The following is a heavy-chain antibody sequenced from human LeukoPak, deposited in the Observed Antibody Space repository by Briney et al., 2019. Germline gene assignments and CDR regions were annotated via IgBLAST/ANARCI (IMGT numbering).Heavy chain of an antibody. CDR3: AREEGIVVVVARSSAFDI. CDR2: INPNSGGT. CDR1: VYTFTGYF. Sequence: ASVNVSCKASVYTFTGYFMHWVRQAPGQGLEGMGWINPNSGGTNYAQKFQGRVTLTRDTSISTAYMELSRLRSDDTAVYYCAREEGIVVVVARSSAFDIWGQGTMVTVSS. D-gene: IGHD2-15*01. J-gene: IGHJ3*02. V-gene: IGHV1-2*02.